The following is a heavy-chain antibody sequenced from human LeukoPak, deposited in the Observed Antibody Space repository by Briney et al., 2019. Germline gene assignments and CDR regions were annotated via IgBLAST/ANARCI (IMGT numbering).Heavy chain of an antibody. J-gene: IGHJ4*02. Sequence: SQTLSLTCTVSGGSISSGDYYWSWIRQPPGKGLEGIVYIYYSGSTYYNPSLKSRVTISVDTSKNQFSLKLSSVTAADTAVYYCARAPWGDILTGLDYWGQGTLVTVSS. CDR2: IYYSGST. V-gene: IGHV4-30-4*01. D-gene: IGHD3-9*01. CDR3: ARAPWGDILTGLDY. CDR1: GGSISSGDYY.